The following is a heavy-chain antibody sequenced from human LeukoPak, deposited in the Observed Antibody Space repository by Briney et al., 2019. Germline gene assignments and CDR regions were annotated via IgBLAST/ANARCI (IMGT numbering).Heavy chain of an antibody. CDR2: IIPILGIA. CDR1: GGTFISYA. J-gene: IGHJ4*02. CDR3: ARDKGHAAAASLYYFDY. Sequence: SVKVSCKASGGTFISYAISWVRQAPGQGLEWMGRIIPILGIANYAQKYQGRVTITADTSTSTAYMVLSSLRSEDTAVYYCARDKGHAAAASLYYFDYWGQGTLVTVSS. D-gene: IGHD6-13*01. V-gene: IGHV1-69*04.